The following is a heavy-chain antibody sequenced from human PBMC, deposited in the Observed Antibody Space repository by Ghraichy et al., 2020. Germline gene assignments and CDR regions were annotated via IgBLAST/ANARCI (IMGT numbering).Heavy chain of an antibody. V-gene: IGHV3-30-3*01. CDR3: ARDGNSGYDMGTYYYYYGMDV. CDR1: GFPFNKFA. D-gene: IGHD5-12*01. CDR2: ISYDGSTK. J-gene: IGHJ6*02. Sequence: GGSLRLSCAASGFPFNKFAMHWVRQVPGKGLEWLAVISYDGSTKNSVDSMGGRITISRDNSKNTLYLQMTSLRGEDTAVYYCARDGNSGYDMGTYYYYYGMDVWGRGTTVTVSS.